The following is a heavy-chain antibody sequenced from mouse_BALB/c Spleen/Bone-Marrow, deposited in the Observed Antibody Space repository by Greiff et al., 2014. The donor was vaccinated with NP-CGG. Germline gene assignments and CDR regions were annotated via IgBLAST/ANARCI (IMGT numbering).Heavy chain of an antibody. Sequence: VQLKESGPGLVKPSQSLSLTCTVTGYSITSDYAWNWIRQFPGNKLEWMGYISYSGSTSYNPSLKSRISITRDTSKNQFFLQLNSVPTEDTATYYCARGGARATGWFAYWGQGTLVTVSA. CDR1: GYSITSDYA. J-gene: IGHJ3*01. CDR3: ARGGARATGWFAY. V-gene: IGHV3-2*02. D-gene: IGHD3-1*01. CDR2: ISYSGST.